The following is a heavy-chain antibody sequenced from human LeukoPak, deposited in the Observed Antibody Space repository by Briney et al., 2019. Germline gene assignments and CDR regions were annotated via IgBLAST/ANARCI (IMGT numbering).Heavy chain of an antibody. CDR2: INPNSAGT. Sequence: ASVKVSCKASGYTFTDYYIRWVRQAPGQGLEWMGWINPNSAGTNYAQKFEGRVTMTRDTSISTAYMEMSRLRSDDTAVYYCAREDSGWYVDYWGQGTLVTVSS. J-gene: IGHJ4*02. CDR1: GYTFTDYY. V-gene: IGHV1-2*02. CDR3: AREDSGWYVDY. D-gene: IGHD6-19*01.